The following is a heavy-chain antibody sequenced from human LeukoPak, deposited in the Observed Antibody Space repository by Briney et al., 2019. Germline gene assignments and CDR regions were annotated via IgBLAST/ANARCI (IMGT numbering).Heavy chain of an antibody. Sequence: GGSLRLSCAASGFTFSSYAMSWVRQAPGKGLEWASAISGSGGSTHYADSVKGRFTISRDNSKNTLFLQMNSLRAEDTAVYHCATGAWNVANWGQGTLVTVSS. J-gene: IGHJ4*02. D-gene: IGHD1-1*01. V-gene: IGHV3-23*01. CDR1: GFTFSSYA. CDR2: ISGSGGST. CDR3: ATGAWNVAN.